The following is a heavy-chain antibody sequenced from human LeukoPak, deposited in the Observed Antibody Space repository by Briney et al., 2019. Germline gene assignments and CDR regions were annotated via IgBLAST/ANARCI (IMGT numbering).Heavy chain of an antibody. Sequence: EASVKVSCKASGYTFSSYGFTWVRQAPGQGLEWMGWISAYNGNTNYAQKLQGRATTTTDTSTSTAYMELRSLRSDDTAVYYCARGQYALDYWGQGTLVTVSS. CDR3: ARGQYALDY. J-gene: IGHJ4*02. CDR1: GYTFSSYG. V-gene: IGHV1-18*01. D-gene: IGHD2-2*01. CDR2: ISAYNGNT.